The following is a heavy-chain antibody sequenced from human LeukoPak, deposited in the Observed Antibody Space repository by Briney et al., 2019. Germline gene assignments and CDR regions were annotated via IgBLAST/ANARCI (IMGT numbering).Heavy chain of an antibody. CDR1: GYSFTSYW. V-gene: IGHV5-51*01. CDR3: ARLGINYGDYAPVGY. CDR2: IYPGDSDA. J-gene: IGHJ4*02. Sequence: GESLKISCKGSGYSFTSYWIGWVRQMPGEGLEWMGIIYPGDSDARYSPSFQGQVTISADKSISTAYLQWSSLKASDTAMYYCARLGINYGDYAPVGYWGQGTLVTVSS. D-gene: IGHD4-17*01.